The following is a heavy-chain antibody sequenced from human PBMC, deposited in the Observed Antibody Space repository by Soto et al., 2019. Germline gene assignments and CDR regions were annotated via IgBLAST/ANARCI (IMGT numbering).Heavy chain of an antibody. J-gene: IGHJ5*02. CDR2: IYYSGST. V-gene: IGHV4-59*01. D-gene: IGHD4-4*01. Sequence: SETLSLTCTVSGGSISSYYWSWIRQPPGKGLEWIGYIYYSGSTNYNPSLKSRVTISVDTSKNQFSLKLSSVTAADTAVYYCARGSTVNGVVWFDPWGQGTLVTVSS. CDR3: ARGSTVNGVVWFDP. CDR1: GGSISSYY.